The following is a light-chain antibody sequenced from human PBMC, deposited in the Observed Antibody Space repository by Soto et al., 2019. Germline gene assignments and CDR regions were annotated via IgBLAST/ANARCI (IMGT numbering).Light chain of an antibody. CDR3: QQYGNSPRYS. CDR1: QSVDSRY. CDR2: AVS. Sequence: EIVLTQSPGTLSLSPGERATLSCRASQSVDSRYLAWYQQKPGQAPRLLIYAVSSRATGIPDRFSGSGSGTDLTLTISRLEPEDFAEYYCQQYGNSPRYSFGQGTKLELK. V-gene: IGKV3-20*01. J-gene: IGKJ2*03.